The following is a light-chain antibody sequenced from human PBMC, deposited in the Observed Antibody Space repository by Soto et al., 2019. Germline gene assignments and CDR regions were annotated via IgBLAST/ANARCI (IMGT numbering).Light chain of an antibody. CDR1: SSDVGGYKY. Sequence: QSALTQPASVSGSPGQSITISCTGTSSDVGGYKYVSWYQQHPGEAPKLMIYDVSNRPSGVSNRFSGSKSGNTASLTISGLQAEGEADYYCSSYTSSSTRVFGTGTKVTVL. V-gene: IGLV2-14*01. CDR2: DVS. CDR3: SSYTSSSTRV. J-gene: IGLJ1*01.